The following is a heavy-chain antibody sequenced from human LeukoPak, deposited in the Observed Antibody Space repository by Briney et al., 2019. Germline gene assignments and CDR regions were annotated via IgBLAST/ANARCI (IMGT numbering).Heavy chain of an antibody. D-gene: IGHD3-22*01. CDR3: SRDLKGMIDH. Sequence: PGGSLRLTCAVSGFTFSSYGMHWVRQAPGKGLEWVAVIWYDGSNKYYADSVKGRFTISRDNSKNTLYLQMNSLRAEDTAVYYCSRDLKGMIDHCGQGTLVTVSS. CDR2: IWYDGSNK. J-gene: IGHJ4*02. CDR1: GFTFSSYG. V-gene: IGHV3-33*01.